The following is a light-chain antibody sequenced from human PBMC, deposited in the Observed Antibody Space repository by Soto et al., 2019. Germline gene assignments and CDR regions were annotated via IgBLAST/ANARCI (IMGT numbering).Light chain of an antibody. V-gene: IGKV1-39*01. CDR1: QSISSY. Sequence: DIQMTQSPSSLSASVGDRVTITCRASQSISSYLNWYQQKPGKAPKLLIYAASSLQSGVTSRFSGSGSGTDFTLTISSLQPEDFATYYCQQSYSTLFTCGPGTKVVI. CDR3: QQSYSTLFT. CDR2: AAS. J-gene: IGKJ3*01.